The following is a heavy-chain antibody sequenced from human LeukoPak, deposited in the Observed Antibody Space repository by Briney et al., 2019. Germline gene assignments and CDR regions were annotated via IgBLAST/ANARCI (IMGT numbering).Heavy chain of an antibody. CDR3: ARDPRFSTSGYYYGMDV. Sequence: ASVKVSCKASGYTFTGYYMHWVRQAPGQGLEWMGWVNPNSGGTNYAQKFQGRVTMTRDTSTSTAHMELSRLRSDDTAVYYCARDPRFSTSGYYYGMDVWGQGTTVTVSS. D-gene: IGHD6-6*01. J-gene: IGHJ6*02. V-gene: IGHV1-2*02. CDR2: VNPNSGGT. CDR1: GYTFTGYY.